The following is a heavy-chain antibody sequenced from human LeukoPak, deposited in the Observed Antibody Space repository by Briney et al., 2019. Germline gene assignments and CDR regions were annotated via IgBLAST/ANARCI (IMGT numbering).Heavy chain of an antibody. Sequence: GGTLRLSCAASGFTFSSYGMSWVRQAPGKGLEWVSSISSSSSYIYYADSVKGRFTISRDNAKNSLYLQMNGLRAEDTAVYYCARVATTYYIDYWGQGTLVTVSS. CDR1: GFTFSSYG. D-gene: IGHD5-24*01. V-gene: IGHV3-21*01. CDR2: ISSSSSYI. J-gene: IGHJ4*02. CDR3: ARVATTYYIDY.